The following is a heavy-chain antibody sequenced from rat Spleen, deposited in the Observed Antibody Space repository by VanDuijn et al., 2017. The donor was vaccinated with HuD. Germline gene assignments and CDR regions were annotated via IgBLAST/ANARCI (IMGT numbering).Heavy chain of an antibody. D-gene: IGHD1-11*01. CDR1: GFTFSSYD. CDR2: INTDGGST. Sequence: EVQLVESGGGLVQPGRSLKLSCAASGFTFSSYDMAWVRQAPTKGLEWVSSINTDGGSTSYLDSVKGRFTISRDNAENTIYLQMNSLRSEDTATYYCAKDKDGGYVMDAWGQGASVTVSS. V-gene: IGHV5S13*01. J-gene: IGHJ4*01. CDR3: AKDKDGGYVMDA.